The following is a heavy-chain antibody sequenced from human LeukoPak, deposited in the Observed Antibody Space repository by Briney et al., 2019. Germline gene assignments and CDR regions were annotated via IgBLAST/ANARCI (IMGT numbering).Heavy chain of an antibody. Sequence: GGSLRLSCAASGFTFGSYGMHWVRQAPGKGLEWVAVIWYDGSNKYYADSVKGRFTISRDNSKNTLYLQMNSLRAEDAAVYYCARAGDGYNIYYFDYWGQGTLVTVSS. J-gene: IGHJ4*02. CDR3: ARAGDGYNIYYFDY. V-gene: IGHV3-33*01. D-gene: IGHD5-24*01. CDR1: GFTFGSYG. CDR2: IWYDGSNK.